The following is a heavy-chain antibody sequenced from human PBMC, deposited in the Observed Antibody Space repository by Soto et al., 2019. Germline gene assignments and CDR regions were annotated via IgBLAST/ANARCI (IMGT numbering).Heavy chain of an antibody. CDR2: VNPSGGST. V-gene: IGHV1-46*01. CDR3: ARGGTIFGVVIEYYYYYGMDV. Sequence: QAPGQGLEWMGIVNPSGGSTSYAQKFQGRVTMTRDTSTSTVYMELSSLRSEDTAVYYCARGGTIFGVVIEYYYYYGMDVWGQGTTVTVSS. J-gene: IGHJ6*02. D-gene: IGHD3-3*01.